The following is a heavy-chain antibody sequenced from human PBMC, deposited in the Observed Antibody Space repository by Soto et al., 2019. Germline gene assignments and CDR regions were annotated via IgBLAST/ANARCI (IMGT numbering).Heavy chain of an antibody. CDR2: IKSKTDGGTT. J-gene: IGHJ4*02. V-gene: IGHV3-15*01. CDR1: GFTFSNAW. CDR3: TTTEAYHDFWSSSYYFDY. D-gene: IGHD3-3*01. Sequence: GGSLRLSCAASGFTFSNAWMSWVRQAPGKGLEWVGRIKSKTDGGTTDYAAPVKGRFTISRDDSKNTLYLQMNSLKTEDTAVYYCTTTEAYHDFWSSSYYFDYWAKGTLVTVSS.